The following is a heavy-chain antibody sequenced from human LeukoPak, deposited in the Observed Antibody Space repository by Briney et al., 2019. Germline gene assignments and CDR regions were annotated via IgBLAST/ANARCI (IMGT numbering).Heavy chain of an antibody. J-gene: IGHJ4*02. Sequence: GGSLRLSCAASGFTFDDYAMHWVRQAPGKGLEWVSGISWNSGSIGYADSVKGRFTISRDNAKNSLYLQMNSLRAEDTALYYCAKDYYDSSGYYYRGGYFDYWGQGTLVTVSS. CDR1: GFTFDDYA. V-gene: IGHV3-9*01. D-gene: IGHD3-22*01. CDR3: AKDYYDSSGYYYRGGYFDY. CDR2: ISWNSGSI.